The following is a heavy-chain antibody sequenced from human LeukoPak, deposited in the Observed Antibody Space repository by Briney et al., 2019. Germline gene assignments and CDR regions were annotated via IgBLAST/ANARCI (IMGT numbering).Heavy chain of an antibody. CDR3: AGESLRYFDWLPLDY. D-gene: IGHD3-9*01. Sequence: SETLSLTSTVSGGSISSYNWSWIPQPPGKGLEWSGYIYYSGSTNYNPSLKSRVTVSVDTSKNQFSLKLSSVTAADTAVYYCAGESLRYFDWLPLDYWGQGTLVTVSS. CDR1: GGSISSYN. V-gene: IGHV4-59*12. J-gene: IGHJ4*02. CDR2: IYYSGST.